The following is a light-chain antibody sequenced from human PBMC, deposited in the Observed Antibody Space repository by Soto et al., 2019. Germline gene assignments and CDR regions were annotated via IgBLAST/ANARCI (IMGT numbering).Light chain of an antibody. CDR2: DAS. Sequence: DIQMTQSPSTLSASVGDRVIITCRASQSLSGWLAWYQQKPGKAPKLLIYDASSLESGVPSRFSGSGSGTEFTLTISSLQSDDFATYYCQQYNSYSWTFGQGTKVDIK. J-gene: IGKJ1*01. CDR3: QQYNSYSWT. CDR1: QSLSGW. V-gene: IGKV1-5*01.